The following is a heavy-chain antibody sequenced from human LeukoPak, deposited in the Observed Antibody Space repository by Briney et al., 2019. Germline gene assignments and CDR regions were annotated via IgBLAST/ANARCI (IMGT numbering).Heavy chain of an antibody. V-gene: IGHV3-23*01. CDR2: ISGSGGRA. Sequence: GGSLRLSCAASGFTFSSYAMSWVRQAPGKGLEWVSGISGSGGRAYYADSVKGRFTISRDNSKNTLYLQMNSLRAEDTAVYYCAKDYYYDSSGYSEPGAFDIWGQGTMVTVSS. J-gene: IGHJ3*02. CDR3: AKDYYYDSSGYSEPGAFDI. D-gene: IGHD3-22*01. CDR1: GFTFSSYA.